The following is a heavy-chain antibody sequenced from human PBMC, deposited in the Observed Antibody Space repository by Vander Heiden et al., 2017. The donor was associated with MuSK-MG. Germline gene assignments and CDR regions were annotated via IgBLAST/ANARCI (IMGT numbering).Heavy chain of an antibody. CDR3: ARYYYDSSGYRSFGMDV. Sequence: VESGGGLVQPGGSLRLSCAASGFTFSSYWMSWVRQAPGKGLEWVANIKQDGSEKYYVDSVKGRFTISRDNAKNSLYLQMNSLRAEDTAVYYCARYYYDSSGYRSFGMDVWGQGTTVTVSS. V-gene: IGHV3-7*04. J-gene: IGHJ6*02. D-gene: IGHD3-22*01. CDR1: GFTFSSYW. CDR2: IKQDGSEK.